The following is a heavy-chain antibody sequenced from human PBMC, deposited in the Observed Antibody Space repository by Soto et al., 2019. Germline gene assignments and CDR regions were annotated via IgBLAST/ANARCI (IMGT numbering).Heavy chain of an antibody. D-gene: IGHD6-19*01. CDR3: ARMYSSGSGWFHP. CDR1: GYSITAGGYY. Sequence: LQESGPGLVKPSQTLSPTCFVSGYSITAGGYYWSWIRHLPGKGLEWIGSFYSSGSIIYNPSFRSRVSISGDTSSNHFSMSLTSVTGADTGRYYCARMYSSGSGWFHPWGQGTLVTVSS. V-gene: IGHV4-31*03. CDR2: FYSSGSI. J-gene: IGHJ5*02.